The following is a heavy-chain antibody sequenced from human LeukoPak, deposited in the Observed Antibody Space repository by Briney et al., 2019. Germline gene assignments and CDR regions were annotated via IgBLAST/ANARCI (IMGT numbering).Heavy chain of an antibody. CDR2: ISSSGSTI. J-gene: IGHJ3*02. V-gene: IGHV3-11*04. CDR1: GFTFSDYY. D-gene: IGHD3-10*01. Sequence: PGGSLRLSCAASGFTFSDYYMSWIRQAPGKGLEWVSYISSSGSTIYYADSVKGRFTISRDNAKNSLYLQMNSLRAEDTAVYYCARDVRLGYRAWFGESDAFDIWGQGTMVTVSS. CDR3: ARDVRLGYRAWFGESDAFDI.